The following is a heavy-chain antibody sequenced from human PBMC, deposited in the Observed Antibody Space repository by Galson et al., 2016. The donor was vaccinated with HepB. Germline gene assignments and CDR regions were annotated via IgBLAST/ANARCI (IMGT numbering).Heavy chain of an antibody. Sequence: SLRLSCAASGFTFSSYAMSWVRQAPGKGLEWVSVISGSGASTYYADSVKGRFTISRDNSENTLYLQVNSLRVEDTAIYYCARGRTTSCNSAFDIWGQGTMVTVAS. V-gene: IGHV3-23*01. CDR2: ISGSGAST. CDR3: ARGRTTSCNSAFDI. J-gene: IGHJ3*02. D-gene: IGHD2-2*02. CDR1: GFTFSSYA.